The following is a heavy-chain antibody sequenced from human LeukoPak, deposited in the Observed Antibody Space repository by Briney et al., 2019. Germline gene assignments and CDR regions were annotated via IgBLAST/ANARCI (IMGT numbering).Heavy chain of an antibody. CDR3: ARVEEGYGSGRRENYYYYYMDV. CDR2: IHYSVST. J-gene: IGHJ6*03. CDR1: DDSITIDY. D-gene: IGHD3-10*01. V-gene: IGHV4-59*01. Sequence: SETLSLTCTVSDDSITIDYWSWIRQPPGKGLQWIGCIHYSVSTNYNPSLKSRVTISVDTSKNQFSLKLSSVTAADTAVYYCARVEEGYGSGRRENYYYYYMDVWGKGTTVTISS.